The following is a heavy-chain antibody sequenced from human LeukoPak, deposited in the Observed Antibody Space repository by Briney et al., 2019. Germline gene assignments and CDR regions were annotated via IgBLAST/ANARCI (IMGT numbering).Heavy chain of an antibody. J-gene: IGHJ4*02. V-gene: IGHV4-4*07. CDR3: ATTLPGNYGSGSYTFDY. CDR1: GGSISSYY. D-gene: IGHD3-10*01. Sequence: SETLSLTCTVSGGSISSYYWSWIRQPAGKGLEWIGRIYTSGSTNYNPPLKSRVTMSVDTSKNQFSLKLSSVTAADTAVYYCATTLPGNYGSGSYTFDYWGQGTLVTVSS. CDR2: IYTSGST.